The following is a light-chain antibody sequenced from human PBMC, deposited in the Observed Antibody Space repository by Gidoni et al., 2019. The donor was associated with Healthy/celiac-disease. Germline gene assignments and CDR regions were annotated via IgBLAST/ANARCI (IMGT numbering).Light chain of an antibody. Sequence: EIVLTQSPGTLSLSPGERATLSCRASQSVSSSYLAWYQQKPGQARRLLIYGASSRATGIPDRFSGSGSGTDFTLTISRLEPEDFAVYYCQQYGSSPHTFGPGTKVDIK. CDR3: QQYGSSPHT. CDR2: GAS. CDR1: QSVSSSY. J-gene: IGKJ3*01. V-gene: IGKV3-20*01.